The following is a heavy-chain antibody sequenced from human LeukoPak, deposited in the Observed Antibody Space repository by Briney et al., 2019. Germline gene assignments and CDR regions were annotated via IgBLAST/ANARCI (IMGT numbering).Heavy chain of an antibody. J-gene: IGHJ5*02. D-gene: IGHD3-22*01. Sequence: SETLSLTCTVSGGSISSYYWSWLRQPPGKGLEWIGYIYYSGSTNYNPSLKSRVTISVGTSKNQFSLKLSSVTAADTAVYYCARRMYYYDSSGYGGYWLDPWGQGTLVTVSS. CDR2: IYYSGST. CDR3: ARRMYYYDSSGYGGYWLDP. V-gene: IGHV4-59*08. CDR1: GGSISSYY.